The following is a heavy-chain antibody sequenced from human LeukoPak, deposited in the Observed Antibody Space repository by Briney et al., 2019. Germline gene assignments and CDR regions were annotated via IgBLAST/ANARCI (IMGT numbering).Heavy chain of an antibody. Sequence: GASVKVSCKASGYTFTSYGVSCVRQAPGQGLEGMGWISGSNGNKNYAQKLQGRVTMTTDTSTSTAYMELRSLRSDDTAVYYCARYPLSYSNNWHYYFDHWGQGTLLTVSS. J-gene: IGHJ4*02. V-gene: IGHV1-18*01. CDR1: GYTFTSYG. CDR3: ARYPLSYSNNWHYYFDH. CDR2: ISGSNGNK. D-gene: IGHD1-1*01.